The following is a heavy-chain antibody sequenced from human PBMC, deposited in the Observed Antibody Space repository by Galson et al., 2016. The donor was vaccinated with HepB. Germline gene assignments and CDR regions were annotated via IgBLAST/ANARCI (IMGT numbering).Heavy chain of an antibody. D-gene: IGHD1-26*01. CDR1: GGSISSYR. Sequence: LSLTCTVSGGSISSYRWTWIRQPPGKGLEWIGYIYDRGSTNYNPSLKSRVTLSVDTSKNQFSLKLSSVTAADTAVSYCAKSGSYYIFDFWGQGTLVTVSS. V-gene: IGHV4-59*01. CDR2: IYDRGST. CDR3: AKSGSYYIFDF. J-gene: IGHJ4*02.